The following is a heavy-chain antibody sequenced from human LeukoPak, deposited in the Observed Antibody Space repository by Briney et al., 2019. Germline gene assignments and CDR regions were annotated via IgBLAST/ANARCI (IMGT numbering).Heavy chain of an antibody. V-gene: IGHV4-30-4*01. CDR1: GGSISSGDYY. D-gene: IGHD3-9*01. CDR3: ARAPSYYDILTGHYFDY. Sequence: SSETLSLTCTVSGGSISSGDYYWSRIRQPPGKGLEWIGYIYYSGSTYYNPSLKSRVTISVDTSKNQFSLKLSSVTAADTAVYYCARAPSYYDILTGHYFDYWGQGTLVTVSS. CDR2: IYYSGST. J-gene: IGHJ4*02.